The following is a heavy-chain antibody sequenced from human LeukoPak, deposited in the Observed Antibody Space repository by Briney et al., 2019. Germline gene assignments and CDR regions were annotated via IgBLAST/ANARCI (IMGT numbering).Heavy chain of an antibody. CDR2: IYTSGST. CDR1: GGSISSYY. CDR3: ARTARRCSGGSCLDYYYYYMDV. J-gene: IGHJ6*03. D-gene: IGHD2-15*01. V-gene: IGHV4-4*07. Sequence: PSETLSLTCTVSGGSISSYYWSWIRQPAGKGLEWIGRIYTSGSTNYNPSLKSRVTMSVDTSKNQFSLKLSSVTAADTAVYYCARTARRCSGGSCLDYYYYYMDVWGKGTTVTVSS.